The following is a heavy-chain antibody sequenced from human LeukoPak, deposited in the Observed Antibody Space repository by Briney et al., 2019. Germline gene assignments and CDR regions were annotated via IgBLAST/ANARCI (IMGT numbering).Heavy chain of an antibody. CDR2: IIPSFGTA. CDR3: ARPSVIAAAGDFDAFDI. D-gene: IGHD6-13*01. J-gene: IGHJ3*02. Sequence: SVKVSCTASGGTFSSYAISWVRQAPGQGLEWMGGIIPSFGTANYAQKFQGRVTITADESTSTAYMELSSLRSEDTAVYYCARPSVIAAAGDFDAFDIWGQGTMVTVSS. CDR1: GGTFSSYA. V-gene: IGHV1-69*13.